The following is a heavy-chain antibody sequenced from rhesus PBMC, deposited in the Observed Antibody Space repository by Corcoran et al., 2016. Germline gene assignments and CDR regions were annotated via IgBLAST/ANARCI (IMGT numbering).Heavy chain of an antibody. CDR2: VNGKTGCS. D-gene: IGHD3-3*01. CDR3: ATESLAHS. V-gene: IGHV4-80*01. CDR1: GVPISNSW. J-gene: IGHJ4*01. Sequence: QVQLRGSGPGLVKASETLSLTCIVYGVPISNSWWSWVRQSPGKGVEWVGEVNGKTGCSFFKPSLQSRVNFSLGASQNQVFLRLSFLPAADTAVYFCATESLAHSLGQGILVTVSS.